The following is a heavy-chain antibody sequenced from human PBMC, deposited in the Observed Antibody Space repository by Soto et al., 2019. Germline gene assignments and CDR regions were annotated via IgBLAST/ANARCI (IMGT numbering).Heavy chain of an antibody. CDR3: AHAFGGTSWPNDAFDV. CDR2: IYWDDDT. D-gene: IGHD3-16*01. CDR1: GFSFSADGVG. J-gene: IGHJ3*01. Sequence: QITLKESGPTLVKPTQTLTLTCIFSGFSFSADGVGVGWIRQPPGEALEWLALIYWDDDTRYRPSLKSRLTITKDSSKNQVVLTMTNMYPLDTATYYCAHAFGGTSWPNDAFDVWGQGTVVTVSS. V-gene: IGHV2-5*02.